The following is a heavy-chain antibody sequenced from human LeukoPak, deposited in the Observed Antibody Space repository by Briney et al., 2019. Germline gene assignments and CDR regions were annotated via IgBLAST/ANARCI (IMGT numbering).Heavy chain of an antibody. CDR1: GYTFTSYY. CDR3: ARAYYGSGSYRLNWFDP. D-gene: IGHD3-10*01. CDR2: INPSGGST. J-gene: IGHJ5*02. V-gene: IGHV1-46*01. Sequence: ASVKVSCKASGYTFTSYYMHWVRQAPGQGLEWMGIINPSGGSTSYAQKFQGRVTMTRDTSTSTVYMELSSLRSEDTAVYYCARAYYGSGSYRLNWFDPWGQGTLVTVSS.